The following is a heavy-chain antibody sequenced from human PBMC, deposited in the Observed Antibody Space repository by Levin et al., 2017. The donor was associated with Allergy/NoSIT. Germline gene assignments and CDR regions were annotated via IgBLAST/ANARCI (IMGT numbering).Heavy chain of an antibody. CDR1: GFTFSSYE. D-gene: IGHD3-3*01. CDR2: ISSSGSTI. Sequence: SCAASGFTFSSYEMNWVRQAPGKGLEWVSYISSSGSTIYYADSVKGRFTIPRDNAKHSLYLQMNSLRAEATAIYYCARQLGNFWSGYNYFGYWGQGTLVTVSS. V-gene: IGHV3-48*03. CDR3: ARQLGNFWSGYNYFGY. J-gene: IGHJ4*02.